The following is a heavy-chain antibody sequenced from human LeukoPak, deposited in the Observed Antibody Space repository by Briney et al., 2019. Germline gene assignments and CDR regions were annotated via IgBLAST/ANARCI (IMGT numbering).Heavy chain of an antibody. J-gene: IGHJ4*02. CDR3: ATDRGWRTSGYYLYYFEY. V-gene: IGHV3-7*01. CDR1: GFTFSSYA. CDR2: IKNDGSER. Sequence: GGSLRLSCAASGFTFSSYAMSWVRQAPGKGLEWVASIKNDGSERYYVDSVRGRYTISRDNTKNSLFLQMSSLRAEDTAVYYCATDRGWRTSGYYLYYFEYWGQGTLVTFSS. D-gene: IGHD3-3*01.